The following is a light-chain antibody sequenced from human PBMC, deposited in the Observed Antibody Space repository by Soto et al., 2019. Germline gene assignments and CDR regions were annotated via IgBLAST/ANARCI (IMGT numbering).Light chain of an antibody. V-gene: IGLV2-23*01. Sequence: QSVLTQPASVSGSPGQSITISCTGTSSDVGSYNVVSWYQQHPGKAPKLMIYEGSKRPSGVSNRFSGSKSGNTASLTISGLQAEDEADYYCCSYAGSSTCVFGTGTKLTAL. CDR1: SSDVGSYNV. CDR2: EGS. J-gene: IGLJ1*01. CDR3: CSYAGSSTCV.